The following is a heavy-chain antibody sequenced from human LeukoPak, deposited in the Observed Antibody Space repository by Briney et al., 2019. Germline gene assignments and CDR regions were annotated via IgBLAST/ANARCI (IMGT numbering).Heavy chain of an antibody. D-gene: IGHD2-2*01. J-gene: IGHJ6*03. CDR3: ARDARAYCSSTSCYLSESYYCYYMDV. Sequence: GRSLRLSCAASGFTFSSYAMHWVRQAPGKGLEYVSAISSNGGSTYYANSVKGRFTISRDNSKNTLYLQMGSLRAEDMAVYYCARDARAYCSSTSCYLSESYYCYYMDVWGKGTTVTVSS. CDR1: GFTFSSYA. CDR2: ISSNGGST. V-gene: IGHV3-64*01.